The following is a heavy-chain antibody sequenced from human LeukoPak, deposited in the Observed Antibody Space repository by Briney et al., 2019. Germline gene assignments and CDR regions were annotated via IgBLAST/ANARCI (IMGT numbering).Heavy chain of an antibody. CDR1: GFTFKNYA. CDR2: ISGSGGST. CDR3: AKDRAYSGYDALDY. Sequence: GGSLRLSCAASGFTFKNYAMNWARQAPGKGLEWVSAISGSGGSTYYADSVKGRFTISRDNSKNTLYLQMNSLRAEDTAVYYCAKDRAYSGYDALDYWGQGTLVTVSS. D-gene: IGHD5-12*01. V-gene: IGHV3-23*01. J-gene: IGHJ4*02.